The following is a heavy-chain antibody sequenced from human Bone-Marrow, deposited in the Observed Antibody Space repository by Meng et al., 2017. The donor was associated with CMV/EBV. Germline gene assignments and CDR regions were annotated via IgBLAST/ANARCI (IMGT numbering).Heavy chain of an antibody. CDR1: GFIFSNYA. V-gene: IGHV3-30*04. CDR2: ISYDGNNR. J-gene: IGHJ6*02. CDR3: ARDRSQLGTDGMDV. D-gene: IGHD6-6*01. Sequence: SGFIFSNYAMRWVRQAIGKGLEWVAVISYDGNNRYYADSVKGRFTISRDNSKNTLYLQMNSLRPEDTAVYYCARDRSQLGTDGMDVWGQGTTVTVSS.